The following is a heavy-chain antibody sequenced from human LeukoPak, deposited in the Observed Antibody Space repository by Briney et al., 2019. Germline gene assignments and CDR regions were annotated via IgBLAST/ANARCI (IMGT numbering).Heavy chain of an antibody. CDR3: AKGGVGPTNWFDP. CDR1: GLTGSSDA. V-gene: IGHV3-23*01. Sequence: GGSMTLSCAATGLTGSSDAMSWVRQAPGEGLEWVSAISGSGGSTYYADSVKGRFTISRDNSKNTLYLQMNSLRAEDTAVYYCAKGGVGPTNWFDPWGQGTLVTVSS. D-gene: IGHD1-26*01. CDR2: ISGSGGST. J-gene: IGHJ5*02.